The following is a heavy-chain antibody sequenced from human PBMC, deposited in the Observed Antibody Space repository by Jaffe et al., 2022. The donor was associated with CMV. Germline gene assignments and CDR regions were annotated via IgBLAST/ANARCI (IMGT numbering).Heavy chain of an antibody. CDR1: GGSFSGYY. CDR2: INHSGST. Sequence: QVQLQQWGAGLLKPSETLSLTCAVYGGSFSGYYWSWIRQPPGKGLEWIGEINHSGSTNYNPSLKSRVTISVDTSKNQFSLKLSSVTAADTAVYYCARVHSSWGKGWFDPWGQGTLVTVSS. D-gene: IGHD6-13*01. V-gene: IGHV4-34*01. CDR3: ARVHSSWGKGWFDP. J-gene: IGHJ5*02.